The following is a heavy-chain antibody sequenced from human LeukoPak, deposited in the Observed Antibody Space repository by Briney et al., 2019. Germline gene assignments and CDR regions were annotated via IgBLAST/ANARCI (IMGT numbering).Heavy chain of an antibody. Sequence: GSSVKVSCKASGGTFSSYAISWVRQAPGQGLEWMGGIIPIFGTANYAQKFQGRVTTTADEPTSTAYLELSSLRSEDTAVYYCARVDAYCGGDCYYWFDPWRQGTLVTVSS. D-gene: IGHD2-21*01. CDR1: GGTFSSYA. CDR3: ARVDAYCGGDCYYWFDP. J-gene: IGHJ5*02. V-gene: IGHV1-69*01. CDR2: IIPIFGTA.